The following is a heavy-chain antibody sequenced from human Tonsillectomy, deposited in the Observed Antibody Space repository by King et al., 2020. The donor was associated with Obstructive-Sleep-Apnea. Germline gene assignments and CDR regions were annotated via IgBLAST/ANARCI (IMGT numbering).Heavy chain of an antibody. J-gene: IGHJ2*01. Sequence: LQLQESGPGLVKPSETLSLTCTVSGGAISSSSYYWGWIRQPPGKGLEWIGSIYHSGSTYYNPSLKIRVTISLDTSKTHFSLKLNSVTAADTAVYYCARDEQLIPYWYFDLWGRGTLVTVSS. CDR3: ARDEQLIPYWYFDL. CDR2: IYHSGST. D-gene: IGHD6-13*01. V-gene: IGHV4-39*07. CDR1: GGAISSSSYY.